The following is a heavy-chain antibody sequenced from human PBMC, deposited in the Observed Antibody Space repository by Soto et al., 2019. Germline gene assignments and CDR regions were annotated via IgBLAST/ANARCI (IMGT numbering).Heavy chain of an antibody. CDR3: ARLPSRHLVDY. D-gene: IGHD3-3*02. V-gene: IGHV4-39*01. CDR2: MFYGVST. Sequence: SETLSLTCTVSGSSINSSGYYWVWIRQPPGKGLEWIGSMFYGVSTYYNPSLKSRVTVSVDTSKNQFSLNLRSVTAADTAVYYCARLPSRHLVDYWGQGTLVTVSS. J-gene: IGHJ4*02. CDR1: GSSINSSGYY.